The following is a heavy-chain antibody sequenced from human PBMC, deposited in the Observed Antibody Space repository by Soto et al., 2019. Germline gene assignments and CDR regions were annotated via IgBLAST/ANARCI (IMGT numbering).Heavy chain of an antibody. CDR1: GGSIISGGYS. CDR3: ARVPGP. J-gene: IGHJ5*02. V-gene: IGHV4-30-2*01. CDR2: IYHSGST. Sequence: SETLSLTCAVSGGSIISGGYSWSWIRQPPGKGLEWIGYIYHSGSTYYNPSLKSRVTISVDRSKNQFSLKLSSVTAADTAVYYCARVPGPWGQGTLLTVSS.